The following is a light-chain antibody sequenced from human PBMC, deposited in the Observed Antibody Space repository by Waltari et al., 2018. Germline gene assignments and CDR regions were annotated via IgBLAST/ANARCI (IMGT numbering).Light chain of an antibody. J-gene: IGLJ3*02. CDR2: KAN. CDR3: ALYMGSGIWV. CDR1: SGSLATTSY. Sequence: QTVVTPEPSLSVSPGGTVTLTSALRSGSLATTSYATWYQQTPGQAPRTLVYKANARSSGGPDRFSGSILGNTAALTITGAQADDESDYYCALYMGSGIWVFGGGTRLTVL. V-gene: IGLV8-61*01.